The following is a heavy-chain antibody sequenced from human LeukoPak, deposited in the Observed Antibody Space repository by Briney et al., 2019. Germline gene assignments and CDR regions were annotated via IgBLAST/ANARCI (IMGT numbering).Heavy chain of an antibody. CDR2: ISYDGSNK. CDR3: ASRATVTTDRFWFDP. Sequence: GGSLRLSCAASGFTFSSYGMHWVRQAPGKGLEWVAVISYDGSNKYYADSVKGRFTISRDNSKNTLYLQMNSLRAEDTAVYYCASRATVTTDRFWFDPWGQGTLVTVSS. V-gene: IGHV3-30*03. CDR1: GFTFSSYG. J-gene: IGHJ5*02. D-gene: IGHD4-11*01.